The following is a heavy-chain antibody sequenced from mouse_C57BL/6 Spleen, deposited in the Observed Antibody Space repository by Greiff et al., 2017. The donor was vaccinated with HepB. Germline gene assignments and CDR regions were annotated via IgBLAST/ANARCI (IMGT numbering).Heavy chain of an antibody. CDR2: IYPGDGDT. Sequence: QVQLKESGPELVKPGASVKISCKASGYAFSSSWMNWVKQRPGKGLEWIGRIYPGDGDTNYNGKFKGKATLTADKSSSTAYMQLSSLTSEDSAVYFCARPLITTVEYYFDYWGQGTTLTASS. V-gene: IGHV1-82*01. CDR3: ARPLITTVEYYFDY. D-gene: IGHD1-1*01. CDR1: GYAFSSSW. J-gene: IGHJ2*01.